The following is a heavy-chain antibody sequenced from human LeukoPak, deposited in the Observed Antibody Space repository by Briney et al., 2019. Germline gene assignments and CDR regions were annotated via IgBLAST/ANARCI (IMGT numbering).Heavy chain of an antibody. CDR1: GFTFSSYA. CDR3: GKYLQPSGYPYALDT. Sequence: GGSLRLSCSASGFTFSSYAMGWVRHAPVRGLEWVASISGSADITTYADSLKGRFTISRDNSKNTLYLQINSLRDEDTALYYCGKYLQPSGYPYALDTWGQGTMVTVSS. CDR2: ISGSADIT. J-gene: IGHJ3*02. D-gene: IGHD5-12*01. V-gene: IGHV3-23*01.